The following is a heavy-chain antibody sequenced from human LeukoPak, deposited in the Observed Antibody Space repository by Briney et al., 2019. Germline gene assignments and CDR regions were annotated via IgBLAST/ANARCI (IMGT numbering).Heavy chain of an antibody. J-gene: IGHJ4*02. CDR2: IGIASDT. CDR1: GFTFSSYD. CDR3: AKDRSGMAYHFDF. D-gene: IGHD2-2*01. V-gene: IGHV3-13*01. Sequence: PGGSLRLSCAASGFTFSSYDMHWVRQATGKGLEWVSGIGIASDTYYPGSVKGRFTISRDNYKNTLFLQMDSLRAEDTAVYYCAKDRSGMAYHFDFWGQGTLVTVFS.